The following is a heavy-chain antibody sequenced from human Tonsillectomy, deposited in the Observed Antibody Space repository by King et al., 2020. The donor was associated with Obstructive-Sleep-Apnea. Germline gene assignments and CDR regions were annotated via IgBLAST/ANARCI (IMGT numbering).Heavy chain of an antibody. CDR2: IYYSGSP. J-gene: IGHJ6*02. V-gene: IGHV4-59*08. CDR1: GGSISSYY. D-gene: IGHD6-6*01. CDR3: ASARYYYDGMDV. Sequence: VQLQESGPGLVKPSETLSLTCTVSGGSISSYYWSWIRQPPGKGLEWIGYIYYSGSPNYNPSLKSRVTISVDTSKNQFSLKLNSVTAADTAVYYCASARYYYDGMDVWGQGTTVTVSS.